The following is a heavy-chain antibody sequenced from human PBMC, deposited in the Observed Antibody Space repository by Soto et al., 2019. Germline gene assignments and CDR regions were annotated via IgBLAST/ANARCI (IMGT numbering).Heavy chain of an antibody. CDR2: IKSKTDGGTT. V-gene: IGHV3-15*01. CDR1: GFTFSNAW. Sequence: EVQLVESGGGLVKPGGSLRLSCAASGFTFSNAWMSWVRQAPGKGLEWVGRIKSKTDGGTTDYAAPVKGRFTISRDDSKNTQYLQMNSLKTEDTAVYYCTTGSIQPYYFDYWGQGTLVTVSS. D-gene: IGHD5-18*01. J-gene: IGHJ4*02. CDR3: TTGSIQPYYFDY.